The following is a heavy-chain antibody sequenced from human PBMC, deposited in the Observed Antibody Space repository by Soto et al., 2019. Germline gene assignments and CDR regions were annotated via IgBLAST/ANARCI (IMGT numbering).Heavy chain of an antibody. V-gene: IGHV4-34*01. CDR3: ARAPRLGYCSGGSCYPRFDY. CDR1: GGSFSGYY. J-gene: IGHJ4*02. CDR2: INHSGST. Sequence: QVQLQQWGAGLLKPSETLSLTCAVYGGSFSGYYWRWIRQPPGKGLEWIGEINHSGSTNYNPSLKSRVTISVDTSKNQFSLKLSSVTAADTAVYYCARAPRLGYCSGGSCYPRFDYWGQGTLVTVSS. D-gene: IGHD2-15*01.